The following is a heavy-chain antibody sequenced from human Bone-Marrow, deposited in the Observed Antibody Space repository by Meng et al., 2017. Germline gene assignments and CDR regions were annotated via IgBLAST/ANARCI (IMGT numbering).Heavy chain of an antibody. D-gene: IGHD5-18*01. CDR1: GFTFSSYA. CDR3: AKSQAMQIQLWLLHYYYGMDV. V-gene: IGHV3-23*01. Sequence: GGSLRLSCAASGFTFSSYAMSWVRQAPGKGLEWVSAISGSGGSTYYADSVKGRFTISRDNSKNTLYLQMNSLRAEDTAVYYCAKSQAMQIQLWLLHYYYGMDVWGQGTTVTVS. CDR2: ISGSGGST. J-gene: IGHJ6*02.